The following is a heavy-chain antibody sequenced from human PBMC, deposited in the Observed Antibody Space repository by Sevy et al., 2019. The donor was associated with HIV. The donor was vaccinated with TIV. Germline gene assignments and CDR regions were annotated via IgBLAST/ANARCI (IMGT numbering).Heavy chain of an antibody. CDR3: ARDQPDKDGLDG. CDR1: GFSFSWYD. Sequence: GGSLRLSCATSGFSFSWYDIQWVRQAPGKGLEWVAFILYDGSKKYYGDSVKGRFTISRDNSKNTLYLQMNSLRVEDTAVYYWARDQPDKDGLDGWGQGTMVPVSS. J-gene: IGHJ6*02. V-gene: IGHV3-30*02. CDR2: ILYDGSKK. D-gene: IGHD2-15*01.